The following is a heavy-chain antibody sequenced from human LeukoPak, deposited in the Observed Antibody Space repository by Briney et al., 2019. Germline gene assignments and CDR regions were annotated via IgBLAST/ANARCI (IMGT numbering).Heavy chain of an antibody. J-gene: IGHJ3*02. CDR3: ARAVVTASDAFDI. V-gene: IGHV4-31*01. CDR2: IYYSGST. D-gene: IGHD2-21*02. CDR1: GGSISSGGYY. Sequence: TLSLTCTVSGGSISSGGYYWSWIRQHPGKGLEWIGYIYYSGSTYYNPSLKSLVTISVDTSKNQFSLKLSSVTAADTAVYYCARAVVTASDAFDIWGQGTMVTVSS.